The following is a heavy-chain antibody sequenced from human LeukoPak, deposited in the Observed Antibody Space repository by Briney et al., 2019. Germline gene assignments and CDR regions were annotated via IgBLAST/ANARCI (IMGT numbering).Heavy chain of an antibody. D-gene: IGHD4-17*01. CDR3: ARDKATVTTPYFDY. V-gene: IGHV1-2*02. CDR1: GYTFTGYY. J-gene: IGHJ4*02. CDR2: INPNSGGT. Sequence: GASVKVSCKASGYTFTGYYMHWVRQAPGQGLEWMGWINPNSGGTNYAQKFQGRVTMTRDTSISTVYMELSRLIFDDTAVYYCARDKATVTTPYFDYWGQGTQVTVSS.